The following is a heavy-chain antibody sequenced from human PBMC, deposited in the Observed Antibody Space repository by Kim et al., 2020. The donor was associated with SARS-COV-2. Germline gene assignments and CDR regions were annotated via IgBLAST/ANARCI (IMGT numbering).Heavy chain of an antibody. V-gene: IGHV1-46*01. D-gene: IGHD3-9*01. Sequence: ASVKVSCKASGYTFTSYYMHWVRQAPGQGLEWMGIINPSGGSTSYAQKFQGRVTMTRDTSTSTVYMELSSLRSEDTAVYYCARRTYYDILTGWEGWFDPWGQGTLVTVSS. CDR1: GYTFTSYY. CDR3: ARRTYYDILTGWEGWFDP. J-gene: IGHJ5*02. CDR2: INPSGGST.